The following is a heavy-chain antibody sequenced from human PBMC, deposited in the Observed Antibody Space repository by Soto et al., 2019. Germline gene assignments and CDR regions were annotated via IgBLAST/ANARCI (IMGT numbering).Heavy chain of an antibody. CDR2: IWYDGSNK. J-gene: IGHJ5*02. CDR1: GFTFSSYG. V-gene: IGHV3-33*01. CDR3: ARVPGDPTVNMHRWFDP. D-gene: IGHD4-4*01. Sequence: QVQLVESGGGVVQPGRSLRLSCAASGFTFSSYGMHWVRQAPGKGLEWVAVIWYDGSNKYYADSVKGRFTISRDNSKNTLYLQMNSLRAEDTAVYYCARVPGDPTVNMHRWFDPWGQGTLVTVSS.